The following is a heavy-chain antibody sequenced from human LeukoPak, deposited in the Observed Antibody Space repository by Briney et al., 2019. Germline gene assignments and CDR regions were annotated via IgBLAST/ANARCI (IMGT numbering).Heavy chain of an antibody. Sequence: RGSLRLSCAASGFTFSSYWMSWVRQAPGKGLEWVANIKQDGSEKYNVDSVKGRFTISRDNAKNSLYLQMNSLRAEDTAVYYCARGMSGGYSYGLIDYYYYYMDVWGKGTTVTVSS. CDR1: GFTFSSYW. J-gene: IGHJ6*03. CDR3: ARGMSGGYSYGLIDYYYYYMDV. V-gene: IGHV3-7*01. CDR2: IKQDGSEK. D-gene: IGHD5-18*01.